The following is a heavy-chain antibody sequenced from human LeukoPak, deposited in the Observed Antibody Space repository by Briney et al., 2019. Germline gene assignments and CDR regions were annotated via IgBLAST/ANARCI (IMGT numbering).Heavy chain of an antibody. Sequence: ASVKVSCKVSGYTLTELSMHWVRQAPGKGLEWMGGFDPEDGETIYAQKFQGRVTMTEDTSTDTAYMELSSLRSEDTAVYYCATVPRPAFGPNYYYGMDVWGQGTTVTVSS. D-gene: IGHD3/OR15-3a*01. CDR2: FDPEDGET. V-gene: IGHV1-24*01. J-gene: IGHJ6*02. CDR1: GYTLTELS. CDR3: ATVPRPAFGPNYYYGMDV.